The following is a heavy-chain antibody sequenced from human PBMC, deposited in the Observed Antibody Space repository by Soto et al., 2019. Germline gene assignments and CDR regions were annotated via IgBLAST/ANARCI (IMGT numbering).Heavy chain of an antibody. CDR1: GGSISGSYS. Sequence: KPSETLSLTCVVSGGSISGSYSWVWIRQTPGEGLEWIGHIYDTGSTYYNPSLKNRVTISRDRSKNQFSLKLTSVTVADSAVYYCSRAQFRYSDSWGQGILVTVSS. CDR2: IYDTGST. V-gene: IGHV4-30-2*01. J-gene: IGHJ4*02. CDR3: SRAQFRYSDS.